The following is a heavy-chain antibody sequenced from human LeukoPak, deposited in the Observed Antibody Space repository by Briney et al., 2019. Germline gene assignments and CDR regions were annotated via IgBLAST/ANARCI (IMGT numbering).Heavy chain of an antibody. Sequence: SETLSLTCTLSGDSITNYFWSWIRQPPGKGLEWIGYIYYTGNTNYKPSLKSRVTISVDTSTNQFSLRLRSVTAADTAVYYCARGRVAYSAYYFDYWGRGTLVTVSS. CDR2: IYYTGNT. CDR1: GDSITNYF. J-gene: IGHJ4*02. V-gene: IGHV4-59*01. D-gene: IGHD2-15*01. CDR3: ARGRVAYSAYYFDY.